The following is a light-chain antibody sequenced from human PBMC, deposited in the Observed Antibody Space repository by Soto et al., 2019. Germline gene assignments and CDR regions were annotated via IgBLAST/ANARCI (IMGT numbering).Light chain of an antibody. CDR2: GAS. CDR3: QQYMSSVT. CDR1: QSVDTTF. Sequence: EIVLTQSPGSLSLSPGQRATLSCRASQSVDTTFFAWYQKKPGQAPRLLIPGASKRATGISDRFSGSGSGTYFTLIISRLEPEDFALYYCQQYMSSVTFGQGTKVEIK. V-gene: IGKV3-20*01. J-gene: IGKJ1*01.